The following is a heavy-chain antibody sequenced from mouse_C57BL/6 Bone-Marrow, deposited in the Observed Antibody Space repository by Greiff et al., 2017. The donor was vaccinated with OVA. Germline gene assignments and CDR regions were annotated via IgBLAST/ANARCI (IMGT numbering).Heavy chain of an antibody. CDR1: GFNIKDDY. CDR3: TSYGNYDYAMDC. D-gene: IGHD2-1*01. J-gene: IGHJ4*01. Sequence: VQLQQSGAELVRPGASVKLSCTASGFNIKDDYMHWVKQRPEQGLEWIGWIDPENGDTEYASKFQGKATITADTSSNTAYLQLRSLTSEDTAVYYCTSYGNYDYAMDCWGQGTSVTVSS. V-gene: IGHV14-4*01. CDR2: IDPENGDT.